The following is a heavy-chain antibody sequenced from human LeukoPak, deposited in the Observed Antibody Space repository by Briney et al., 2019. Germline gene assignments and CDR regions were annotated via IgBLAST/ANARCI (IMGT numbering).Heavy chain of an antibody. Sequence: GGSLRLSCAASGFTFTNYGMHWVRQSPGKGLEWVAVISFDGDNKNYADSVKGRFTVSRDNSKNSLYLQMNSLRAEDTALYYCARGGGNFDFWGQGTLVAVSS. J-gene: IGHJ4*02. CDR3: ARGGGNFDF. V-gene: IGHV3-30*03. CDR1: GFTFTNYG. D-gene: IGHD4-23*01. CDR2: ISFDGDNK.